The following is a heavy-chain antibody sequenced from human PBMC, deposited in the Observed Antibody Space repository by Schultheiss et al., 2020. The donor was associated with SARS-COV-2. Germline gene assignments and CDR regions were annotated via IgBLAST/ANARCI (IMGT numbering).Heavy chain of an antibody. CDR3: ARHYGSGTYPLDY. CDR1: GGSISSYY. J-gene: IGHJ4*02. V-gene: IGHV4-59*01. D-gene: IGHD3-10*01. CDR2: IYYTGTA. Sequence: SETLSLTCTVSGGSISSYYWSWIRQPPGKGLEWIGYIYYTGTATYNPSLRSRATISVDTSKNQFSLKLTSVTAADTAVYYCARHYGSGTYPLDYWGQGTLVTVSS.